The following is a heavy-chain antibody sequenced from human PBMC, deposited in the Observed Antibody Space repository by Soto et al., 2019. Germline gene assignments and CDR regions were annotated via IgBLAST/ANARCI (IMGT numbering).Heavy chain of an antibody. CDR2: IYPGDSEA. Sequence: EVQLVQSGAEVKKPGESLKISCKGSGYLFSIFWIGWVRQMPGKGLEWMGIIYPGDSEARYSPSFRGQVTISADTSTNTAFLRWSSLMTSDTAVYYCARRGTRGRDPFCLDYSGQGTPVTVSS. V-gene: IGHV5-51*01. J-gene: IGHJ4*02. D-gene: IGHD1-1*01. CDR1: GYLFSIFW. CDR3: ARRGTRGRDPFCLDY.